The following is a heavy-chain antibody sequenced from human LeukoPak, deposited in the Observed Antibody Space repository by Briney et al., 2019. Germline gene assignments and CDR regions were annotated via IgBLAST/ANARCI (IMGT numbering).Heavy chain of an antibody. CDR1: GFTFSSYW. CDR3: ARVGVVAITGWFDP. CDR2: INSDGSST. J-gene: IGHJ5*02. Sequence: GGSLRLPCAASGFTFSSYWMHWVRQAPGKGLVWVSRINSDGSSTHYADSVKGRFTISRDNAKNTLYLQMNSLRAEDTAVYYCARVGVVAITGWFDPWGQGTLVTVSS. V-gene: IGHV3-74*01. D-gene: IGHD2-15*01.